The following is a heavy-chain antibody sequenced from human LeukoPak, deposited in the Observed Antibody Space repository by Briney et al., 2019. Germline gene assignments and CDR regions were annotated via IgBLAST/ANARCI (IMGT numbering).Heavy chain of an antibody. J-gene: IGHJ5*02. CDR1: GYTFTSYY. D-gene: IGHD1-7*01. Sequence: ASVKVSCKASGYTFTSYYMHWVRQAPGQGLEWMGIINPSGGSTSYAQKFQGRVTMTRDMSTSTVYMELSSLRSEDTAVYYCARDCFWGGTTPSWFDPWGQGTLVTVSS. CDR3: ARDCFWGGTTPSWFDP. V-gene: IGHV1-46*01. CDR2: INPSGGST.